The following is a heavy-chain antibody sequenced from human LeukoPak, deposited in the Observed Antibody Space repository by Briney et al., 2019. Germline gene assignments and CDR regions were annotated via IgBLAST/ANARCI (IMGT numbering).Heavy chain of an antibody. CDR1: GGSISSYY. CDR2: IYNSGGT. CDR3: ARYRGNSNGGFDP. Sequence: PSETLSLTCTVSGGSISSYYWSWIRQPPGKGLEWIENIYNSGGTNHNPSLKSRVTTSVDTSKNQFSLKLTSVTAADTAVYYCARYRGNSNGGFDPWGQGTLVTVSS. V-gene: IGHV4-59*01. D-gene: IGHD4-23*01. J-gene: IGHJ5*02.